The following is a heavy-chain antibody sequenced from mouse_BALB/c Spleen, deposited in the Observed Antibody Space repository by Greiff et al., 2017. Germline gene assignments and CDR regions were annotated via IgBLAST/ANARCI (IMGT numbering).Heavy chain of an antibody. Sequence: DVKLVESGGGLVQPGGSLRLSCATSGFTFTDYYMSWVRQPPGKALEWLGFIRNKANGYTTEYSASVKGRFTISRDNSQSILYLQMNTLRAEDSATYYCARDGYGGYFDVWGAGTTVTVSS. CDR1: GFTFTDYY. V-gene: IGHV7-3*02. CDR2: IRNKANGYTT. CDR3: ARDGYGGYFDV. D-gene: IGHD2-10*02. J-gene: IGHJ1*01.